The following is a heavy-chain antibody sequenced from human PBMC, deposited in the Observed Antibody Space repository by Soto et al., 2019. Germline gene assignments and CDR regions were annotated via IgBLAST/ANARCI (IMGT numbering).Heavy chain of an antibody. CDR2: IIPIFGTA. Sequence: ASVKVSCKASGGTFSSYAISWVRQAPGQGLEWMGGIIPIFGTANYAQKFQGRVTITADESTSTAYMELSSLRSEDTAVYYCARTGRWLQFAWFDPWGQGTLVTVSS. J-gene: IGHJ5*02. V-gene: IGHV1-69*13. CDR3: ARTGRWLQFAWFDP. D-gene: IGHD3-10*01. CDR1: GGTFSSYA.